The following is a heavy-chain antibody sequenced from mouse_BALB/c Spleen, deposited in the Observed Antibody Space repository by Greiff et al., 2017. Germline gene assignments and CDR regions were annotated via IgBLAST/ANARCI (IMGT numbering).Heavy chain of an antibody. J-gene: IGHJ2*01. D-gene: IGHD2-14*01. CDR3: AREDYYRYDGGYFDY. Sequence: EVQLQESGPDLVKPSQSLSLTCTVTGYSITSGYSCHWLRQFPGNQLEWMGYIHYSGSTNYNPSLNSRISITRDTSKNQFFLQLNSVTTEDTATYYCAREDYYRYDGGYFDYWGQGTTLTVAS. CDR1: GYSITSGYS. CDR2: IHYSGST. V-gene: IGHV3-1*02.